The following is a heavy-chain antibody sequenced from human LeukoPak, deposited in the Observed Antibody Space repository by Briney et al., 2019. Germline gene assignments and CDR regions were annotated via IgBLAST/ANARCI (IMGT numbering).Heavy chain of an antibody. J-gene: IGHJ4*02. D-gene: IGHD1-14*01. Sequence: GGSLRLSCAASGFSFTTYDMHWVRQAPGKGLEWVAVISSGGDIKIYADSVKGRFTISRDNSKNTLYLEMNSLRVDDTAVYYCARDYRSGAPDYLDSWGQGTLVTVSS. CDR2: ISSGGDIK. CDR1: GFSFTTYD. CDR3: ARDYRSGAPDYLDS. V-gene: IGHV3-30-3*01.